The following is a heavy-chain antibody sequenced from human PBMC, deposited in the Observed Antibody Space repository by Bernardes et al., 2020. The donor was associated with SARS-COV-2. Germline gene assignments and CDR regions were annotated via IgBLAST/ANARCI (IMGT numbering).Heavy chain of an antibody. CDR1: GYTFTSYA. CDR3: ARDLEMFYYDSSGYQFHN. D-gene: IGHD3-22*01. CDR2: INTNTGNR. J-gene: IGHJ4*02. V-gene: IGHV7-4-1*01. Sequence: ASVKVSCKASGYTFTSYAMNWVRQAPGQGLEWMGWINTNTGNRTYAQGFTGRFVFSLDTSVTTAYLQIDSLKAEDTAVYYCARDLEMFYYDSSGYQFHNWGQGTLGTVSS.